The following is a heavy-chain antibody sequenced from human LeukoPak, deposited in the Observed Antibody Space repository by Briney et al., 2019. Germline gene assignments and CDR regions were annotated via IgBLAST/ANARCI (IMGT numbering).Heavy chain of an antibody. D-gene: IGHD2/OR15-2a*01. CDR1: GFTFSDSY. V-gene: IGHV3-11*05. CDR3: AKVRFGTEWYSSDAFAL. CDR2: ISGSGHDI. Sequence: PGGSLRLSCAASGFTFSDSYMTWVRQAPGKGVEWVAYISGSGHDINYSESAKGRFTISRDNSKNTLYLQLGSLTTVDTAVYYCAKVRFGTEWYSSDAFALWGQGTLVTVAS. J-gene: IGHJ3*01.